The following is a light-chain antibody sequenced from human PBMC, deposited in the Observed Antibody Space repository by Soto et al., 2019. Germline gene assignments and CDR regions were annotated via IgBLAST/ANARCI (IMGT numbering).Light chain of an antibody. J-gene: IGKJ1*01. CDR2: AAS. V-gene: IGKV1-39*01. CDR1: QSISIY. Sequence: DIPMTQSPSSLSASVGDRVTITCRASQSISIYLNWYQQKPGKAPKLLIYAASSLQSGVPSRFSGSGSGTDFTLTIGSLQPEDFATYYCQQSYSTPQTFGQGTKVEIK. CDR3: QQSYSTPQT.